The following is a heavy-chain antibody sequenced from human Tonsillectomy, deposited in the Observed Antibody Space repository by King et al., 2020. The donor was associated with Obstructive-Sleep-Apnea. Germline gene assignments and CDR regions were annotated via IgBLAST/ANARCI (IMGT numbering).Heavy chain of an antibody. V-gene: IGHV1-3*01. CDR1: GYTFTSYA. D-gene: IGHD3-22*01. Sequence: QLVQSGAEVKKPGASVKVSCKASGYTFTSYAMHWVRQAPGQRLEWMGWINAGNGNTKYSQKFQGRVTITRDTSASTAYMELSSLRSEDTAVYYCARVRDGIVVVEGDDFDIWGQGTMVTVSS. CDR3: ARVRDGIVVVEGDDFDI. J-gene: IGHJ3*02. CDR2: INAGNGNT.